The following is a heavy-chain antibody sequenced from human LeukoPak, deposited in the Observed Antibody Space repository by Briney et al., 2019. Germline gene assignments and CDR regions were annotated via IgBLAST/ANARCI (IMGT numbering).Heavy chain of an antibody. CDR3: ARGFYSPHY. J-gene: IGHJ4*02. V-gene: IGHV4-59*01. D-gene: IGHD4-11*01. CDR2: IYYSGRT. CDR1: GGSISSNY. Sequence: SETLSLSCTVSGGSISSNYWSWIRQPPGKGLEWIGYIYYSGRTYYNPSLKSRITISVDTSKNQFSLKLSSVTAADTAVYYCARGFYSPHYWGQGTLVSVSS.